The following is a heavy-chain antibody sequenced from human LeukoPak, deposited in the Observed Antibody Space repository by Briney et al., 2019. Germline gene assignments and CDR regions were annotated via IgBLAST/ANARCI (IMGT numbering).Heavy chain of an antibody. CDR3: AREPRVAVAGPYYFDL. CDR1: GGSISSYY. J-gene: IGHJ2*01. V-gene: IGHV4-59*01. CDR2: IYYSGST. Sequence: SETLSLTCTVSGGSISSYYWSWIRQPPGKGLEWIGYIYYSGSTNYNPSLKSRVTISVDTSKNQFSLKLSSVTAADTAVYYCAREPRVAVAGPYYFDLWGRGTLVTVSS. D-gene: IGHD6-19*01.